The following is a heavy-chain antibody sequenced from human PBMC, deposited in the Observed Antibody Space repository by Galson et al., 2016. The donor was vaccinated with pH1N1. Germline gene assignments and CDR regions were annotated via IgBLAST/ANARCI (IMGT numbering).Heavy chain of an antibody. D-gene: IGHD2-2*01. CDR3: AKDIGYCSSTSCQYYYYYGMDV. J-gene: IGHJ6*02. Sequence: SLRLSCAASGFTFSSYAMSWVRRAPGKGLEWVSAISGSGGSTYYADSVKGRFTISRDTSKNTLYPQMNSLRSEDTAVYYCAKDIGYCSSTSCQYYYYYGMDVWGQGTTVTVSS. V-gene: IGHV3-23*01. CDR2: ISGSGGST. CDR1: GFTFSSYA.